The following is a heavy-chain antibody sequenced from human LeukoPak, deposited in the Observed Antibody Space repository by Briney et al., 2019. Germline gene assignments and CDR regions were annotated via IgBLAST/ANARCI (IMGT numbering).Heavy chain of an antibody. V-gene: IGHV1-18*01. CDR1: GYTFTSYD. D-gene: IGHD3-10*01. CDR3: ARDGAGSFDAFDI. CDR2: INPNSGGT. J-gene: IGHJ3*02. Sequence: ASVKVSCKASGYTFTSYDINWVRQATGQGLEWMGWINPNSGGTNYAQKLQGRVTMTTDTSTSTAYMELRSLRSDDTAVYYCARDGAGSFDAFDIWGQGTMVTVSS.